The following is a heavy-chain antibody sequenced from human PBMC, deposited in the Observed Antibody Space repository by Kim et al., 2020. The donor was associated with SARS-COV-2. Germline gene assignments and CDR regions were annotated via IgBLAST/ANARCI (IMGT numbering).Heavy chain of an antibody. D-gene: IGHD6-6*01. CDR3: VVRGGYSSSGGEGYYYYGMDV. CDR2: ISAYNGNT. V-gene: IGHV1-18*04. Sequence: ASVKVSCKASGYTFTSYGISWVRQAPGQGLEWMGWISAYNGNTNYAQKLQGRVTMTTDTSTSTAYMELRSLRSDDTAVYYCVVRGGYSSSGGEGYYYYGMDVWGQGTTVTVSS. CDR1: GYTFTSYG. J-gene: IGHJ6*02.